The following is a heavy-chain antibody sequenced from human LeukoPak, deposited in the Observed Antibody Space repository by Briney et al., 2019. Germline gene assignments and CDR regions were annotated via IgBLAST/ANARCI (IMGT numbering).Heavy chain of an antibody. CDR1: GYTFNNYG. CDR3: ARTLVVINDAFDI. Sequence: GASVKVSCKASGYTFNNYGISWVRQAPGQGLEWMGWVTSYNGGTNYAQKFQGRVTMSTDTSTSTAYMELRSLRFDDTAIYYCARTLVVINDAFDIWGQGTMVTVSS. D-gene: IGHD3-22*01. J-gene: IGHJ3*02. V-gene: IGHV1-18*01. CDR2: VTSYNGGT.